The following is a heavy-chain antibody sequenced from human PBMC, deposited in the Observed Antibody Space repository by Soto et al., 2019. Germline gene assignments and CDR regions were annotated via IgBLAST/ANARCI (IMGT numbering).Heavy chain of an antibody. CDR1: GGTFSSYA. D-gene: IGHD2-15*01. CDR2: IIPIFGTA. J-gene: IGHJ6*02. CDR3: ARRASGGNPTYYYGMDV. Sequence: SVKVSCKASGGTFSSYAISWVRQAPGQGLEWMGGIIPIFGTANYAQKFQGRVTITADESTSTAYMELSSLRSEDTAVYYCARRASGGNPTYYYGMDVWGQGTTVTVSS. V-gene: IGHV1-69*13.